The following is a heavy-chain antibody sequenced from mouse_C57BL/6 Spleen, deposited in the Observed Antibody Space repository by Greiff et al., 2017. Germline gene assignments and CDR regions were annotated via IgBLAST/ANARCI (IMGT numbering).Heavy chain of an antibody. CDR1: GYTFTDHT. V-gene: IGHV1-78*01. CDR2: IYPRDGST. D-gene: IGHD1-1*01. CDR3: ARRRDTTVVATGYFDY. Sequence: QVQLQQSDAELVKPGASVKISCKVSGYTFTDHTIHWMKQRPEQGLEWIGYIYPRDGSTKYNEKFKGKATLTAAQSSSTAYMQLNSLKSEDSAVYFCARRRDTTVVATGYFDYWGQGTTLTVSS. J-gene: IGHJ2*01.